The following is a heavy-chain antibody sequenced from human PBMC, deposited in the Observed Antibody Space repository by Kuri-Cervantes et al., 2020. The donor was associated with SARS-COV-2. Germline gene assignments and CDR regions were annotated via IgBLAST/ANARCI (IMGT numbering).Heavy chain of an antibody. J-gene: IGHJ3*02. CDR2: IYYSGST. D-gene: IGHD2-2*01. CDR3: AREYCSSISCYGAFDI. V-gene: IGHV4-38-2*02. Sequence: LTLSCPVSGYSISSGYYWGWIRQHPGKGLEWIGSIYYSGSTYYNPSLKSRVTISVDTSKNQFSLKLSSVTAADTAVYYCAREYCSSISCYGAFDIWGQGTMVTVSS. CDR1: GYSISSGYY.